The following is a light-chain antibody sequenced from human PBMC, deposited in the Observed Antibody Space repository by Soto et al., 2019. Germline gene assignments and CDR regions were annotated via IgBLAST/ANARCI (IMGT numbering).Light chain of an antibody. CDR3: HQYDNWPKT. Sequence: DIQMTQSPSTLSASVGDRVTITCRASQSISTWLAWYQQKPGKAPKLLIYKASSSESGVPSRFSGSGSGTEFTLTISSLQSEDFAVYYCHQYDNWPKTFGQGTRLEIK. J-gene: IGKJ5*01. CDR2: KAS. CDR1: QSISTW. V-gene: IGKV1-5*03.